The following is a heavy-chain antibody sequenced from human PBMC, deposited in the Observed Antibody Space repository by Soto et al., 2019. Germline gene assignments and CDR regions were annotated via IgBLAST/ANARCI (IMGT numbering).Heavy chain of an antibody. CDR2: IYYSGST. V-gene: IGHV4-59*01. J-gene: IGHJ4*02. CDR3: ANSYGNAWFTY. CDR1: GGSISSYY. D-gene: IGHD3-10*01. Sequence: SETLSLTCTVSGGSISSYYWSWIRQLPGKGLEWIGYIYYSGSTNYNPSLKSRVTISVDTSKNQFTLQLTSLTVADTAVYYCANSYGNAWFTYWGQGILVTV.